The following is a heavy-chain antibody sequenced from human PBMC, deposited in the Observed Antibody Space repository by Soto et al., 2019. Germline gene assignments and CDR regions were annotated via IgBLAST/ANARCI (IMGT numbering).Heavy chain of an antibody. D-gene: IGHD5-18*01. CDR1: GFTFSSYG. V-gene: IGHV3-30*18. J-gene: IGHJ4*02. CDR2: ISYDGSNK. Sequence: GGSLRLSCAASGFTFSSYGMHWVRQAPGKGLEWVAVISYDGSNKYYADSVKGRFTISRDNSKNTLYLQMNSLRAEDTAVYYCAKGFGYSYGSFRIDYWGQGTLVTVS. CDR3: AKGFGYSYGSFRIDY.